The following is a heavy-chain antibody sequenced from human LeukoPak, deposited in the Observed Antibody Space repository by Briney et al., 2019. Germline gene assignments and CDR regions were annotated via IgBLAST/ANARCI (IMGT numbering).Heavy chain of an antibody. D-gene: IGHD2-2*01. J-gene: IGHJ6*02. CDR1: GYTFTSYD. CDR2: MNPNSGNT. Sequence: GASVKVSCKASGYTFTSYDINWVRQATGQGLEWMGWMNPNSGNTGYAQKFQGRVTMTTDTSTSTAYMELRSLRSDDTAVYYCARERGYCSSTSCSGSYYYYGMDVWGQGTTVTVSS. CDR3: ARERGYCSSTSCSGSYYYYGMDV. V-gene: IGHV1-8*01.